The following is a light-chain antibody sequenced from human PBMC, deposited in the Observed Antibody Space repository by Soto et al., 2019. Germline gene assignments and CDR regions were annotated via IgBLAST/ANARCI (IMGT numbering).Light chain of an antibody. CDR1: QSLXSG. CDR2: GAS. V-gene: IGKV3-15*01. J-gene: IGKJ5*01. Sequence: MNHCAAWVSVSAGEGATLSWLASQSLXSGLGWYEAKPGQAPRVLXVGASTMATDGPARLSGSGSGTEFPLTISSLHSEDFASYYCQQSNSWPRTFGQGTRLDIK. CDR3: QQSNSWPRT.